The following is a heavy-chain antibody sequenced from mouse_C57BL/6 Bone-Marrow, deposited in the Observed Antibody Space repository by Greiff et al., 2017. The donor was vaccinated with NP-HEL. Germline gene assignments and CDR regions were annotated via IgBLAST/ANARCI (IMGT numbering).Heavy chain of an antibody. J-gene: IGHJ3*01. V-gene: IGHV1-81*01. CDR2: IYPRSGNT. CDR3: ARSGWLLAFAY. CDR1: GYTFTSYG. D-gene: IGHD2-3*01. Sequence: VKQSCKASGYTFTSYGISWVKQRTGQGLEWIGEIYPRSGNTYYNEKFKGKATLTADKSSSTAYMELRSLTSEDSAVYFCARSGWLLAFAYWGQGTLVTVSA.